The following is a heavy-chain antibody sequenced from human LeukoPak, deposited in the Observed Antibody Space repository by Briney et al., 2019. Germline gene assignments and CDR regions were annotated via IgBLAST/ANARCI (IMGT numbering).Heavy chain of an antibody. V-gene: IGHV3-23*01. CDR1: GFTFSSYA. Sequence: GGSLRLSCAASGFTFSSYAMSWVRQAPGKGLEWVSAISGSGGSTYYADSVKGRFTISRDNSKNTLYLQMNSLRAEDTAVYYCAKPPLGRSSGYYAYWGQGTLVTVSS. CDR3: AKPPLGRSSGYYAY. CDR2: ISGSGGST. J-gene: IGHJ4*02. D-gene: IGHD3-22*01.